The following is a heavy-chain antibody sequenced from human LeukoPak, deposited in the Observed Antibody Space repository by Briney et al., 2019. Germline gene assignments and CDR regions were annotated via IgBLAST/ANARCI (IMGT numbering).Heavy chain of an antibody. CDR3: TSRPAVEMATVGDY. J-gene: IGHJ4*02. V-gene: IGHV3-73*01. D-gene: IGHD5-24*01. CDR2: IRSKANSYAT. Sequence: TGGSLRLSCAASGFNFSGSAMHWVRQASGKGLEWVGRIRSKANSYATAYAAPVSGRFTISRDDSKNTAYLQMNSLITEDTAVYYCTSRPAVEMATVGDYWGQGTLVTVSS. CDR1: GFNFSGSA.